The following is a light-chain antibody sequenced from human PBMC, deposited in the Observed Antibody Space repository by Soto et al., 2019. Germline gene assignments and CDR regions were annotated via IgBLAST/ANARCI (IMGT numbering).Light chain of an antibody. J-gene: IGLJ1*01. CDR2: SDN. V-gene: IGLV1-44*01. Sequence: QSALTQRPSASGTPGQRVTISCSGSSSNIGTYRVSWYQHFPGTAPRLLIYSDNQRPSGVPDRFSTSKSGASASLAISGLQSEDEAYFYCAAWDDSLNGCVFGTGTKVTVL. CDR1: SSNIGTYR. CDR3: AAWDDSLNGCV.